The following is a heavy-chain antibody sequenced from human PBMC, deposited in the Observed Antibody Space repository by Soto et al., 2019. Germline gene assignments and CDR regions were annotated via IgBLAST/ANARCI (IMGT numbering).Heavy chain of an antibody. V-gene: IGHV3-7*03. CDR3: ARAPYSNAWYRFDL. CDR2: IKHDGSVQ. CDR1: GFTSRGYW. Sequence: GGALRLSCEASGFTSRGYWMSWVRQVPGKGLEWVADIKHDGSVQYYVDSVKGRLTISRDNAKKQLYLQMNGLRAEDTALYYCARAPYSNAWYRFDLWGQGTLVTVSS. J-gene: IGHJ4*02. D-gene: IGHD4-4*01.